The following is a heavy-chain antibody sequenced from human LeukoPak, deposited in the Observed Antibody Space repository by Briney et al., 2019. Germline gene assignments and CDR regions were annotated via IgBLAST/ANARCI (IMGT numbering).Heavy chain of an antibody. J-gene: IGHJ4*02. Sequence: GGSLGLSCAASGVNVGNNYMIWVRQAPGKGLEWDSRIYSGGATNYADSVKGTFTISRASSKHSLFLQLTSLTAEDTAVYYCARVPSAVALGTYGWGQGTLVTVSS. CDR1: GVNVGNNY. V-gene: IGHV3-66*01. D-gene: IGHD6-13*01. CDR3: ARVPSAVALGTYG. CDR2: IYSGGAT.